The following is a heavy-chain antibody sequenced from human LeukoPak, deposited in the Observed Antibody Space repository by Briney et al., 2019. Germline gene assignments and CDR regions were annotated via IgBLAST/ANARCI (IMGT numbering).Heavy chain of an antibody. J-gene: IGHJ4*02. V-gene: IGHV4-61*02. Sequence: SETLSLTCTVSGDSITCGTYYWRWIRQPAGKGLEWIGRIDSSGSTDYNPSLKSRVTISLDTSNNQFSLKLSSVTAADTAVYYCAMGGGLGIVDYWGQGTLVTVSS. CDR2: IDSSGST. CDR1: GDSITCGTYY. D-gene: IGHD7-27*01. CDR3: AMGGGLGIVDY.